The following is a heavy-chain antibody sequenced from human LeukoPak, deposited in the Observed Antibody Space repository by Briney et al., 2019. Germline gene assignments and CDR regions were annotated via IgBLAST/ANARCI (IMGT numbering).Heavy chain of an antibody. J-gene: IGHJ6*02. CDR1: GFTFSSYW. CDR2: ISTDGSTT. Sequence: PGGSLRLSCAASGFTFSSYWMHWVRQPPGKGLVWVSRISTDGSTTAYADSVKGRFTISRDNAKNTLYLQMNSLRAEDTAVYYCARDSSSWSYYYYYGMDVWGQGTTVTVSS. D-gene: IGHD6-13*01. V-gene: IGHV3-74*01. CDR3: ARDSSSWSYYYYYGMDV.